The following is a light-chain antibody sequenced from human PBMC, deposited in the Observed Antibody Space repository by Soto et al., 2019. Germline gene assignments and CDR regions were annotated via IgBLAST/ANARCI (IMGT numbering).Light chain of an antibody. CDR2: TAT. J-gene: IGKJ4*01. Sequence: DIQMTQSPSTLSASVGDSVTITCRASQSISTWLAWYQQTPGKAPKLLIYTATSLESGVPSRFSGSGSGTECTLTVSSLQPDDFATYYCQQYHSYPFTFGGGTKVQIK. CDR1: QSISTW. V-gene: IGKV1-5*03. CDR3: QQYHSYPFT.